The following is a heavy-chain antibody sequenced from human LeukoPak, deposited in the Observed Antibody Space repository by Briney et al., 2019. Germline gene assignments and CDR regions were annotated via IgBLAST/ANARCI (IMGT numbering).Heavy chain of an antibody. CDR3: ARGGEWYGSSPYYYYMDV. J-gene: IGHJ6*03. D-gene: IGHD3-10*01. V-gene: IGHV4-39*01. CDR2: ISYSGTT. Sequence: PSETLSLTCNVSGGSIGSSGVYWGWVRQPPGKGLEWIGSISYSGTTYFNPSLKSRVTISVDTSTDQFSLRLSSVTAADTAIYYCARGGEWYGSSPYYYYMDVWGKGTTVTVSS. CDR1: GGSIGSSGVY.